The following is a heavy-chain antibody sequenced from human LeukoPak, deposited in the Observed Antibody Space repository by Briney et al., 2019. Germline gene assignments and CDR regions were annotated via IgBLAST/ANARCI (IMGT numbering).Heavy chain of an antibody. D-gene: IGHD3-22*01. CDR2: ISGGGGST. J-gene: IGHJ4*02. CDR3: ARGSTYYDSSGQVPFDY. Sequence: GGSLRLSCAASGFTFSSYAMSWVRQAPGKGLEWVSAISGGGGSTYYADSVKGRFTISRDNSKNTLYLQMNSLRAEDTAVYHCARGSTYYDSSGQVPFDYWGQGTLATVSS. CDR1: GFTFSSYA. V-gene: IGHV3-23*01.